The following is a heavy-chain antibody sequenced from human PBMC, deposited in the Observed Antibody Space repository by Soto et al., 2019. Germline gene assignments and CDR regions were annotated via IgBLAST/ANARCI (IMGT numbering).Heavy chain of an antibody. CDR2: ISGGGGST. Sequence: EVKLLESGGRLVQPGGSLRLSCAASGFSFNIFDMNWVRQAPGQGLEWVSGISGGGGSTYYADSVKGRFTISRDNSNNTLYLQMNSLRAEDTAVYYCAKDPTSYDSSAQFDSWGQGTLVTVSS. J-gene: IGHJ4*02. D-gene: IGHD3-22*01. CDR3: AKDPTSYDSSAQFDS. CDR1: GFSFNIFD. V-gene: IGHV3-23*01.